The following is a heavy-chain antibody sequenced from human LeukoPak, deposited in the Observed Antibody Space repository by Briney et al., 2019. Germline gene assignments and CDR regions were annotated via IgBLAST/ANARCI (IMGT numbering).Heavy chain of an antibody. CDR3: ARWKWSYLFDY. D-gene: IGHD1-26*01. V-gene: IGHV1-69*04. J-gene: IGHJ4*02. Sequence: VASVKVSCKASGGTFSSYAISWVRQAPGQGLEWMGRIIPILGVANYAQKFQGRVTITADKSTSTAYMELSSLRAEDTAVYYCARWKWSYLFDYWGQGTLVTVSS. CDR2: IIPILGVA. CDR1: GGTFSSYA.